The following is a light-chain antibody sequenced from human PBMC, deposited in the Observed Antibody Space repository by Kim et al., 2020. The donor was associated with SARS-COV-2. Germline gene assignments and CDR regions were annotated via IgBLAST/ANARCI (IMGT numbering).Light chain of an antibody. V-gene: IGKV3-15*01. CDR3: QQYNDWPWT. Sequence: EIVMTQSPATLSVSPGEGVTLSCRASQTISSNLGWYQQKPGQAPRLLIYGASTRATGVPARFSGSGSGTEFTLTISSLQSEDFAVYCCQQYNDWPWTFGQVTKLEI. J-gene: IGKJ1*01. CDR2: GAS. CDR1: QTISSN.